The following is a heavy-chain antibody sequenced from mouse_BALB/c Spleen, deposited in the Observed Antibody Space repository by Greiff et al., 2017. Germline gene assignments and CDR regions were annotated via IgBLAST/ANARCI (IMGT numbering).Heavy chain of an antibody. CDR3: ARGGWLLSFDY. D-gene: IGHD2-3*01. CDR2: ISSGGST. CDR1: GFTFSSYA. V-gene: IGHV5-6-5*01. Sequence: EVHLVESGGGLVKPGGSLKLSCAASGFTFSSYAMSWVRQTPEKRLEWVASISSGGSTYYPDSVKGRFTTSRDNARNILYLQMSSLRSEDTAMYYCARGGWLLSFDYWGQGTTLTVSS. J-gene: IGHJ2*01.